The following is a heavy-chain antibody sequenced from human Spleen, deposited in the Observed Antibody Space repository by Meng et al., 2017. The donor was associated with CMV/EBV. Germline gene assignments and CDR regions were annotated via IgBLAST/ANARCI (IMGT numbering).Heavy chain of an antibody. CDR2: ISYDGSNE. Sequence: GESLKISCAASGFTLRSYAMHWVRQAPGKGLEWVTFISYDGSNEYYADSVKGRFTNSRDNSKNTLYLQMNSLRAEDTAIYYCAKYSAVGERLYYFDYWGQGTLVTVSS. V-gene: IGHV3-30-3*01. CDR3: AKYSAVGERLYYFDY. D-gene: IGHD2-21*01. J-gene: IGHJ4*02. CDR1: GFTLRSYA.